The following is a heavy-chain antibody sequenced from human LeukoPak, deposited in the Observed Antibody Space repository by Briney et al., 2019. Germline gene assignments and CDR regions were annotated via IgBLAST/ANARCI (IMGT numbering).Heavy chain of an antibody. CDR1: GFTFRNHG. J-gene: IGHJ4*02. Sequence: GRSLRLSCAASGFTFRNHGMHWIRQAPGKGLEWVAIIWYVGSNKYYAASVNGRFTISRDNSKNTLYLQMNSLRDDDTAVYYCVRDRGALQYFDYWGQGTLVTVSS. D-gene: IGHD2/OR15-2a*01. CDR2: IWYVGSNK. CDR3: VRDRGALQYFDY. V-gene: IGHV3-33*01.